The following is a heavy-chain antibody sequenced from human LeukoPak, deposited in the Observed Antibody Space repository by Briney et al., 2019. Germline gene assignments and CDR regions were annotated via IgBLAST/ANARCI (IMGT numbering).Heavy chain of an antibody. V-gene: IGHV1-24*01. CDR1: GYTLTELS. CDR2: FDPEGGET. Sequence: ASVKVSCAVSGYTLTELSMHWVRQAPGKGLEWMGGFDPEGGETIYAHKFQGRVTMTEDTSTDTAYMELSSLRSEDTAVYYCATTYLRYYYGSGSYFDLWGRGTLVTVSS. J-gene: IGHJ2*01. D-gene: IGHD3-10*01. CDR3: ATTYLRYYYGSGSYFDL.